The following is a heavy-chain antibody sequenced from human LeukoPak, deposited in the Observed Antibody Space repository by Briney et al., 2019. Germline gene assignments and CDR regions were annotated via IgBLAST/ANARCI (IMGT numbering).Heavy chain of an antibody. CDR3: AKDRKHSSGWEGWYFDL. CDR2: ISGSGGST. V-gene: IGHV3-23*01. CDR1: GFTFSSYA. J-gene: IGHJ2*01. D-gene: IGHD6-19*01. Sequence: GGSLRLSCAASGFTFSSYAMSWVRQAPGKGLEWVSAISGSGGSTYYADSVKGRFTISRDNSKNTLYLQTNSLRAEDTAVYYCAKDRKHSSGWEGWYFDLWGRGTLVTVSS.